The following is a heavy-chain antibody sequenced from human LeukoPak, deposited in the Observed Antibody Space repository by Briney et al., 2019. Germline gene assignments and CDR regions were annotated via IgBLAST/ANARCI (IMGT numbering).Heavy chain of an antibody. J-gene: IGHJ4*02. D-gene: IGHD4-23*01. Sequence: ASVKVSCKASGGTFSSYAISWVRQAPGQGLEWMGGIIPIFGTANYAQKFQGRVTITADESTSTAYMELSSLRSEDTAVYYCARTTVVTRDFDYWGQGTLVTVSS. V-gene: IGHV1-69*13. CDR1: GGTFSSYA. CDR3: ARTTVVTRDFDY. CDR2: IIPIFGTA.